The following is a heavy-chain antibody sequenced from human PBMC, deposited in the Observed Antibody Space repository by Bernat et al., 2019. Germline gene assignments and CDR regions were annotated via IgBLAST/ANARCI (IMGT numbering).Heavy chain of an antibody. Sequence: QVQLVESGGGVVQPGRSLRLSCAASGFTFSSYAMHWVRQAPGKGLEWVAVISYDGSNKYYADSVKGRFTISRDNSKNTLYLQMNSLRAEDTAVYYCAREIRGRAFDIWGKGTMVTVSS. J-gene: IGHJ3*02. V-gene: IGHV3-30*04. CDR1: GFTFSSYA. D-gene: IGHD3-3*01. CDR3: AREIRGRAFDI. CDR2: ISYDGSNK.